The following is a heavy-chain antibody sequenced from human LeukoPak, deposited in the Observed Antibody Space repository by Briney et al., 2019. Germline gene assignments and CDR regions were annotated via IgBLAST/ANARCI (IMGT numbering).Heavy chain of an antibody. Sequence: TGGSLRLSCAASGFTFSSYGMHWVRQAPGKGLEWVAVIWYDGSNKYYADSVKGRFTISRDNSKNTLYLQMNSLRAEDTAVYYCAKDAKWELQYYFDYWGQGTLVTVSS. J-gene: IGHJ4*02. D-gene: IGHD1-26*01. CDR3: AKDAKWELQYYFDY. CDR2: IWYDGSNK. CDR1: GFTFSSYG. V-gene: IGHV3-30*02.